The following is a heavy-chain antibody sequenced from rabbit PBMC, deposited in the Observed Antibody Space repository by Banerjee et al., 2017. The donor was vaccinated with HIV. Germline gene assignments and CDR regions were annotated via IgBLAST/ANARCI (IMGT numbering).Heavy chain of an antibody. CDR1: GIDFSSSYW. D-gene: IGHD4-1*01. CDR3: ARDLAGVIGWNFGL. J-gene: IGHJ4*01. Sequence: QLQLEESGGGLVKPGGTLTLTCKASGIDFSSSYWICWVRQAPGKGLEWIGCIYTGSGSTYYTSWVNGRFTISKTSWTTVTLQMTSLTAADTATHFCARDLAGVIGWNFGLWGPGTLVTVS. CDR2: IYTGSGST. V-gene: IGHV1S45*01.